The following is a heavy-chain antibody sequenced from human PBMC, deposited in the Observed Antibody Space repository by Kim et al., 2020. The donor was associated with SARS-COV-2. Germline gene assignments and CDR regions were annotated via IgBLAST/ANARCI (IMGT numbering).Heavy chain of an antibody. CDR3: AKGRAGITGRPAFDY. Sequence: GGSLRLSCAASGFIFSTYGMSWVRQAPGKGLEWVSGVGSSGSITYYADSVKGRFTISRDNSKNTLYLQMNGLRGDDTALYYCAKGRAGITGRPAFDYWGQGVLVTVSS. D-gene: IGHD6-6*01. J-gene: IGHJ4*02. V-gene: IGHV3-23*01. CDR1: GFIFSTYG. CDR2: VGSSGSIT.